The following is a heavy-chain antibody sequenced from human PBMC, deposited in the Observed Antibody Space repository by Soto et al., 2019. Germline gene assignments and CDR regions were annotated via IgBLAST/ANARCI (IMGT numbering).Heavy chain of an antibody. CDR1: GGSFSGYY. CDR2: INHSGST. D-gene: IGHD6-6*01. V-gene: IGHV4-34*01. J-gene: IGHJ5*02. Sequence: QVQLQQWGAGLLKPSETLSLTCAVYGGSFSGYYWSWIRQPPGKGLEWIGEINHSGSTNYNPSLKSRVTISVDTSKNQFSLELSSVTAADTAVYYCARGGRGQLQRNYNWSDPWGQGTLVTVSS. CDR3: ARGGRGQLQRNYNWSDP.